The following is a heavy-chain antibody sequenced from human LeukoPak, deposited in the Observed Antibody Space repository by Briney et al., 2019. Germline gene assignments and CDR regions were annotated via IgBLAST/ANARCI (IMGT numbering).Heavy chain of an antibody. J-gene: IGHJ1*01. D-gene: IGHD6-19*01. CDR1: GFTSSNAW. V-gene: IGHV3-15*07. CDR3: TTDLRLVRRGGVQH. Sequence: GGSLRLSCAASGFTSSNAWMNWVRQAPGKGLEWVGRIKSKTDGGTTDYAAPVKGRFTISGDDSKNTLYLQMNSLKTEDTAVYYCTTDLRLVRRGGVQHWGQGTLVTVSS. CDR2: IKSKTDGGTT.